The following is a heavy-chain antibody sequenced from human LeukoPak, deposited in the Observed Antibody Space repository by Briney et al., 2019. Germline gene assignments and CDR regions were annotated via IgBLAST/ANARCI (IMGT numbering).Heavy chain of an antibody. CDR2: IWYDGSNK. J-gene: IGHJ4*02. Sequence: GGSLRLSCAASGFTFSSYGMHWVRQAPGKGLEWVAVIWYDGSNKYYADSVKGRFTISRDNSKNTLYLQMNSLRAEDTAVYYCARDSSGYEGPLDYWGQGTLVTVSS. D-gene: IGHD3-22*01. CDR3: ARDSSGYEGPLDY. CDR1: GFTFSSYG. V-gene: IGHV3-33*01.